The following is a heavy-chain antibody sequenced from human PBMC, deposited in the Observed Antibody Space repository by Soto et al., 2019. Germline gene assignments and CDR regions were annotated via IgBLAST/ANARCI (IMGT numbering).Heavy chain of an antibody. D-gene: IGHD2-21*01. Sequence: ASVKVSCKASGYTFTGYYMHWVRQAPGQGLEWMGWINPNSGGTNYAQKFQGWVTMTRDTSISTAYMELSRLRSDDTAVYYCAYSSRYYYYGMDVWGQGTTVTSP. J-gene: IGHJ6*02. CDR2: INPNSGGT. V-gene: IGHV1-2*04. CDR3: AYSSRYYYYGMDV. CDR1: GYTFTGYY.